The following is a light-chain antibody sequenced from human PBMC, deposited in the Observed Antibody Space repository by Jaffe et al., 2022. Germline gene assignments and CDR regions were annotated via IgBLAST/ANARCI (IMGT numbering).Light chain of an antibody. V-gene: IGKV3-15*01. J-gene: IGKJ3*01. CDR1: QSVSSN. CDR3: QQYNNWPALT. CDR2: GAS. Sequence: EIVMTQSPATLSVSPGERATLSCRASQSVSSNLAWYQQKPGQAPRLLIYGASTRATGIPARFSGSGSGTEFTLTISSLQSEDFAVYYCQQYNNWPALTFGPGTKVDIK.